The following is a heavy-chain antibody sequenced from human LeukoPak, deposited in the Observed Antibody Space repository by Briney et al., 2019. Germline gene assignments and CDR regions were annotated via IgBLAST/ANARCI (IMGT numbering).Heavy chain of an antibody. D-gene: IGHD5-18*01. CDR3: ASPGPDTAMASVSWFDP. J-gene: IGHJ5*02. CDR2: INPNSGGT. Sequence: GASVKVSXKASGYTFTGYYMHWVRQAPGQGLEWMGWINPNSGGTNYAQKFQGRVTMTRDTSISTAYMELSRLRSDDTAVYYCASPGPDTAMASVSWFDPWGQGTLVTVSS. CDR1: GYTFTGYY. V-gene: IGHV1-2*02.